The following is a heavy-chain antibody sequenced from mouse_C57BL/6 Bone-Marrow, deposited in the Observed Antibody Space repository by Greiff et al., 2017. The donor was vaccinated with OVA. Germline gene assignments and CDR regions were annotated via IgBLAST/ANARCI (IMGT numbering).Heavy chain of an antibody. CDR2: INPGSGGT. CDR3: ASAHYYGSSFAY. Sequence: QVQLQQSGAELVRPGTSVKVSCKASGYAFTNYLIEWVKQRPGQGLEWIGVINPGSGGTNYNEKFKGKATLTADKSSSTAYMQLSSLPSEDSAVFFCASAHYYGSSFAYWGQGTLVTGSA. J-gene: IGHJ3*01. V-gene: IGHV1-54*01. D-gene: IGHD1-1*01. CDR1: GYAFTNYL.